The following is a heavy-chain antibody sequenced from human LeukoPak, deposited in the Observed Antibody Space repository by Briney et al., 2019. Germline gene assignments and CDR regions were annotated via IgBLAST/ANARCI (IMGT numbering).Heavy chain of an antibody. J-gene: IGHJ4*02. CDR1: GNSVSSPGAA. CDR3: ARDGVPSGNSFDY. D-gene: IGHD3-10*01. V-gene: IGHV6-1*01. Sequence: QTLSLTCVISGNSVSSPGAAWSWIRQSPSRGLEWLGRTYYRSRWYYDYAVSVKSRITINPDTSKNQISLQLNSVTPDDTAVYYCARDGVPSGNSFDYWGQGTLVTVSS. CDR2: TYYRSRWYY.